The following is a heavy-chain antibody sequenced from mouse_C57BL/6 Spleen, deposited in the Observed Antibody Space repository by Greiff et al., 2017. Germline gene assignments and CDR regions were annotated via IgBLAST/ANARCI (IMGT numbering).Heavy chain of an antibody. V-gene: IGHV1-55*01. Sequence: QVQLRKPGAKLWRPGASVKMSCRASGYTFPSYGLTGGKRRPGEGLGWIGDIYPGRGSTNYNEKFKGKATLTVDTSSSTAYMQLSSLTSEDSAVYYCARESSGYNYWGQGTTLTVSS. J-gene: IGHJ2*01. CDR1: GYTFPSYG. CDR2: IYPGRGST. D-gene: IGHD3-2*02. CDR3: ARESSGYNY.